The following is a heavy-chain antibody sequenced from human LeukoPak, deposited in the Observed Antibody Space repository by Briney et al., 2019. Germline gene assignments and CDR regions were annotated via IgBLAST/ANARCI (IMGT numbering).Heavy chain of an antibody. CDR2: INWNGGST. Sequence: PGGSLRLSCAASGFTFDDYGMSWVRQAPGKGLEWVSGINWNGGSTGYADSVKGRFTISRDNAKNSLYLQMNSLRAEDTAVYYCARDDVVATIGGPPDYWGQGTLVTVSS. J-gene: IGHJ4*02. CDR1: GFTFDDYG. V-gene: IGHV3-20*04. CDR3: ARDDVVATIGGPPDY. D-gene: IGHD5-12*01.